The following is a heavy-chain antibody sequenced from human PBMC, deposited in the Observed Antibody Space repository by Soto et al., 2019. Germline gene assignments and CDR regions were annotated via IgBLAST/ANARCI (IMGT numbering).Heavy chain of an antibody. D-gene: IGHD3-3*01. Sequence: PSETLSLTCTVSGGSISSYYWSWIRQPPGKGLEWIGYIYYSGSTNYNPSLKSRVTMSVDTSKNQFSLKLSSVTAADTAVYYCARTGPSYDFWSGYFLYWGQGTLVTVSS. CDR2: IYYSGST. CDR3: ARTGPSYDFWSGYFLY. V-gene: IGHV4-59*01. CDR1: GGSISSYY. J-gene: IGHJ4*02.